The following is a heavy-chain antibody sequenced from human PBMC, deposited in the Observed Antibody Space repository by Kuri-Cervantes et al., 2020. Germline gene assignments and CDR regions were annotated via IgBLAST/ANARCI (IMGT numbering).Heavy chain of an antibody. J-gene: IGHJ3*02. CDR2: IYHSGST. V-gene: IGHV4-38-2*02. CDR1: GYSISSGYY. D-gene: IGHD3-3*01. CDR3: ARGTITIQGGDDAFDI. Sequence: ESLKISCTVSGYSISSGYYWGWIRQPPGKGLEWIGSIYHSGSTYYNPSLKSRVTISVDKSKNQFSLKLSSVTAADTAVYYCARGTITIQGGDDAFDIWGQGTMVTVSS.